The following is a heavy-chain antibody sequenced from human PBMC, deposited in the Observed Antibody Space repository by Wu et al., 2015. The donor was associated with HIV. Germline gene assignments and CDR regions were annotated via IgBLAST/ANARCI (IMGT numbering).Heavy chain of an antibody. D-gene: IGHD3-22*01. CDR3: ASGQFGYYDSSAQVAFDI. J-gene: IGHJ3*02. CDR1: GGTFSSYA. V-gene: IGHV1-69*15. CDR2: IIPIFGTA. Sequence: QVQLVQSGAEVKKPGSSVKVSCKASGGTFSSYAISWVRQAPGQGLEWMGRIIPIFGTANYAQKFQGRVTITADESTSTAYMELSSLRSEDTAVYYCASGQFGYYDSSAQVAFDIWAKGQWSPSLX.